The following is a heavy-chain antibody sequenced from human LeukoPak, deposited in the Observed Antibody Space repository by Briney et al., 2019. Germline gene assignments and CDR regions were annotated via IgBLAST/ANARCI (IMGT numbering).Heavy chain of an antibody. V-gene: IGHV5-51*01. CDR3: ALSSGPQPFFYYMDV. Sequence: GESLKISCKGSGSSFTNYWIGWVRQMPGKGLEWRGIIYPGDSDTGYSPSFKGQFTISADKSISTSYLQWSGLRASDTAMYYCALSSGPQPFFYYMDVWGKGTTVTVSS. D-gene: IGHD2/OR15-2a*01. J-gene: IGHJ6*03. CDR1: GSSFTNYW. CDR2: IYPGDSDT.